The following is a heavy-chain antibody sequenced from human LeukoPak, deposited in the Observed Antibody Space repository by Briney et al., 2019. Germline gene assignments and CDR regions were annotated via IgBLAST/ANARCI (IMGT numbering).Heavy chain of an antibody. V-gene: IGHV1-69*13. CDR1: GGTFSSYA. CDR3: ARVNVVVPAAMRGWYFDL. CDR2: IIPIFGTA. Sequence: ASVKVSCKASGGTFSSYAISWVRQAPGQGLEWMGGIIPIFGTANYAQKFQGRVTITADESTSTAYMELSSLRPEDTAVYYCARVNVVVPAAMRGWYFDLWGRGTLVTVSS. J-gene: IGHJ2*01. D-gene: IGHD2-2*01.